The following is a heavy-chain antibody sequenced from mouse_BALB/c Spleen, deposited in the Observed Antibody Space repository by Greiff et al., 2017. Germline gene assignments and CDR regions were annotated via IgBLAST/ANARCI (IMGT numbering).Heavy chain of an antibody. D-gene: IGHD1-1*01. CDR2: ISSGGGST. J-gene: IGHJ1*02. CDR1: GFAFSSYD. Sequence: DVKLVESGGGLVKPGGSLKLSCAASGFAFSSYDMSWVRQTPEKRLEWVAYISSGGGSTYYPDTVKGRFTISRDNAKNTLYLQMSSLKSEDTAMYYCARHRTTVVEDWYFDVWGAGTTVTVSS. CDR3: ARHRTTVVEDWYFDV. V-gene: IGHV5-12-1*01.